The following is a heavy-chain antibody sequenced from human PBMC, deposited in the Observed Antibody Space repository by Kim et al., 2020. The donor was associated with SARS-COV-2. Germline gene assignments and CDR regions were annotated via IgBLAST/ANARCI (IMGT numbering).Heavy chain of an antibody. D-gene: IGHD3-10*01. Sequence: SETLSLTCTVSGGSISSYYWSWIRQPPGKGLEWIGYIYYSGSTNYHPSLKSRVTISVDTSKNQFSLKLSSVIAAATAAYYCARLPFYGPGCNYYYYGMDV. CDR2: IYYSGST. CDR3: ARLPFYGPGCNYYYYGMDV. J-gene: IGHJ6*01. CDR1: GGSISSYY. V-gene: IGHV4-59*08.